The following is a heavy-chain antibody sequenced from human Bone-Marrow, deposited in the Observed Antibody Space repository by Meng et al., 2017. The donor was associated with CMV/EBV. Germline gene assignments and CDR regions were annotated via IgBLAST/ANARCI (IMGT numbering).Heavy chain of an antibody. CDR1: GGSISSYY. D-gene: IGHD3-22*01. CDR2: IYYSGST. Sequence: SETLSLTCTVSGGSISSYYWSWIRQPPGKGLEWIGYIYYSGSTNYNPSLKSRVTISVDTSKNQFSLKLSSVTAADTAVYYCARDGDARYYDSSGYYIPDYWGQGTLVTVSS. CDR3: ARDGDARYYDSSGYYIPDY. J-gene: IGHJ4*02. V-gene: IGHV4-59*01.